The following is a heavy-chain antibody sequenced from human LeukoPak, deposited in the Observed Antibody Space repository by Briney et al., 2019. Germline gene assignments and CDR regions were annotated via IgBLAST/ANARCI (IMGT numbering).Heavy chain of an antibody. J-gene: IGHJ4*02. CDR1: GGSISSGRYV. V-gene: IGHV4-61*02. Sequence: SETLSFTCTVSGGSISSGRYVWTWIRQPAGKGLKWIGRMYHTRSTMYNPSFRSRVTISVDSSKNQVSLKLNSVTVADTAEYYCARRPSDLYSPIDYWGPGTLVTVS. CDR3: ARRPSDLYSPIDY. D-gene: IGHD2-8*01. CDR2: MYHTRST.